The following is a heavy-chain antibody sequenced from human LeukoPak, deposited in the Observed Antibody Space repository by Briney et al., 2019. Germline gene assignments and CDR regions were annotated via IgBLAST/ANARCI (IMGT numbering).Heavy chain of an antibody. D-gene: IGHD3-10*01. J-gene: IGHJ5*02. CDR1: GGSISSYY. CDR2: IYYSGST. Sequence: SETLSLTCTVSGGSISSYYWSWIRQPPGKGLKWIGYIYYSGSTNYNPSLKSRVTISVDTSKNQFSLKLSSVTAADTAVYYCARAGGWFGGNWFDPWGQGTLVTVSS. V-gene: IGHV4-59*01. CDR3: ARAGGWFGGNWFDP.